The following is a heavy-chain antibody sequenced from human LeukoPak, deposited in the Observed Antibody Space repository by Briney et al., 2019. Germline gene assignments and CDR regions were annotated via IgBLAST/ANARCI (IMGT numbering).Heavy chain of an antibody. V-gene: IGHV3-30*02. J-gene: IGHJ4*02. CDR3: AKDRVAAAGSDY. Sequence: GGSLRLSCAASGFTFSSYAMSWVRQAPGKGLEWVAFIRYDGSNKYYADSVKGRFTISRDNSKNTLYLQMNSLRAEDTAVYYCAKDRVAAAGSDYWGQGTLVTVSS. CDR1: GFTFSSYA. CDR2: IRYDGSNK. D-gene: IGHD6-13*01.